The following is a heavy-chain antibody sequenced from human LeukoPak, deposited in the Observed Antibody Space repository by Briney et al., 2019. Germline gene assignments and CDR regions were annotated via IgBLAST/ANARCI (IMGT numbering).Heavy chain of an antibody. Sequence: TSETLSLTCTVSGGSISSSSYYWGWIRQPPGKGLEWIGSIYYSGSTYYNPSLKSRVTISVDTSKNQFSLKLSSVTAADTAVYYCARKYYYDSSGYSYYFDYWGQGTLVTVSS. CDR2: IYYSGST. J-gene: IGHJ4*02. D-gene: IGHD3-22*01. CDR3: ARKYYYDSSGYSYYFDY. CDR1: GGSISSSSYY. V-gene: IGHV4-39*01.